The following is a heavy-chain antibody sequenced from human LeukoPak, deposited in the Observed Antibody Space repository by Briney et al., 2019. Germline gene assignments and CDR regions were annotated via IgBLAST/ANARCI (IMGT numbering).Heavy chain of an antibody. CDR2: ISGSGGST. CDR3: VKVSGMYSSSWPTDI. Sequence: GGSLRLSCAASGFTFSSYAMSWVRQAPGKGLEWVSAISGSGGSTYYADSVKGRFTISRDNSKNTLYLQMNSLRAEDTAVYYCVKVSGMYSSSWPTDIWGQGTLVTVCS. J-gene: IGHJ4*02. CDR1: GFTFSSYA. D-gene: IGHD6-13*01. V-gene: IGHV3-23*01.